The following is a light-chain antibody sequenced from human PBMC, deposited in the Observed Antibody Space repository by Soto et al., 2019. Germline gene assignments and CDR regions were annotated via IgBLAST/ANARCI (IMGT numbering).Light chain of an antibody. CDR2: ELS. V-gene: IGKV2D-29*01. CDR3: MQTIQIPLT. J-gene: IGKJ4*01. CDR1: QSVMQSDGKTS. Sequence: DIVMTQSPLSLPVTPGEPASISCKSSQSVMQSDGKTSLYWYLQKPGQPPQLLIYELSNRFSGVPDRFSGSGSGTDFTLKISGVEAEDVGVYYCMQTIQIPLTFGGGTKVDIK.